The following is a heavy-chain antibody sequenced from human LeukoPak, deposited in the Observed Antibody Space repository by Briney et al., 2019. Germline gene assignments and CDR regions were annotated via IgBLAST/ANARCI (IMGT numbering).Heavy chain of an antibody. J-gene: IGHJ4*02. V-gene: IGHV3-30*04. CDR1: GFTFSSHA. D-gene: IGHD5-18*01. CDR2: ISSDGSYK. Sequence: GGSLRLSCAASGFTFSSHALHWVRQAPGKVLEWVAVISSDGSYKYYADSVKGRFTISRGNSKNTLYLQMNSLTPEDTAVYYCARQYISGQWYFDYWGQGTLVTVSS. CDR3: ARQYISGQWYFDY.